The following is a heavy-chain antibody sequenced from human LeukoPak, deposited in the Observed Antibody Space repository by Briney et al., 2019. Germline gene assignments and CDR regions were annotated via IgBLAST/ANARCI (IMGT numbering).Heavy chain of an antibody. CDR3: ARDRGGSYSAIDY. CDR2: ISSSSSTI. CDR1: GFTFSSYS. J-gene: IGHJ4*02. V-gene: IGHV3-48*04. D-gene: IGHD1-26*01. Sequence: GGSLRLSCAASGFTFSSYSMNWVRQAPGKGLEWVSYISSSSSTIYYADSVKGRFTISRDNAKNSLYLQMNSLRAEDTAVYYCARDRGGSYSAIDYWGQGTLVTVSS.